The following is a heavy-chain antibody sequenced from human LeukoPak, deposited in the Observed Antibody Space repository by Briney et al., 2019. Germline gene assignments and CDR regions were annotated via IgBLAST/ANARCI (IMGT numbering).Heavy chain of an antibody. CDR2: INHSGST. V-gene: IGHV4-34*01. CDR3: ARRGARRTMYDFWSGYLTDAFDI. Sequence: GSLRLSCAASGFTFSDYYMSWIRQPPGKGLEWIGEINHSGSTNYNPSLKSRVTISVDMSKNQFSLKLSSVTAADTAVYYCARRGARRTMYDFWSGYLTDAFDIWGQGTMVTVSS. D-gene: IGHD3-3*01. J-gene: IGHJ3*02. CDR1: GFTFSDYY.